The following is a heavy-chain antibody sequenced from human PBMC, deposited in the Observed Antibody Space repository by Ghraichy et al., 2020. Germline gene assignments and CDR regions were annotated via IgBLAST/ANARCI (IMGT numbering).Heavy chain of an antibody. Sequence: VISYDGSNKYYADAVKGRFTISRDNSKNQLYLQMNSLRAEGTAVYYCAKDRLWFGEVHTKRDYYNGMDVWGQSTTGTVSS. V-gene: IGHV3-30*18. CDR2: ISYDGSNK. CDR3: AKDRLWFGEVHTKRDYYNGMDV. J-gene: IGHJ6*02. D-gene: IGHD3-10*01.